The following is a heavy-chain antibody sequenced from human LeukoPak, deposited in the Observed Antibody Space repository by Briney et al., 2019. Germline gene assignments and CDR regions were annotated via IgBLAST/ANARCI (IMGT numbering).Heavy chain of an antibody. CDR2: IKQDGSEK. Sequence: GGSLRLSCAASGFTFSSYWMSWVRQAPGKGLEGVANIKQDGSEKYYADSVKGRFTISRDNAKNSLYLQMNSLRAEDTAVYYCARDLMGIAYRGAFYYWGQGTLVTVSS. CDR3: ARDLMGIAYRGAFYY. V-gene: IGHV3-7*03. J-gene: IGHJ4*02. CDR1: GFTFSSYW. D-gene: IGHD6-13*01.